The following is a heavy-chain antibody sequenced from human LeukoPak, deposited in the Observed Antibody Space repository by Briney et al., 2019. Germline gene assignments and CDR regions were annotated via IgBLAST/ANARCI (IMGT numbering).Heavy chain of an antibody. Sequence: GGSLRLSCAASGFTFSSYGMHWVRQAPGKGLEWVAVISYDGSNKYYADSVKGRFTISRDNSKNTLYLQMNSLRAEDTAVYYCAKDLTKFRYYYDSSGYYQNSHAPSLPDYWGQGTLVTVSS. CDR3: AKDLTKFRYYYDSSGYYQNSHAPSLPDY. D-gene: IGHD3-22*01. J-gene: IGHJ4*02. CDR2: ISYDGSNK. V-gene: IGHV3-30*18. CDR1: GFTFSSYG.